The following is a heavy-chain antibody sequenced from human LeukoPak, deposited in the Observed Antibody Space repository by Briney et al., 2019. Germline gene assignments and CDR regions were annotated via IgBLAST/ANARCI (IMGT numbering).Heavy chain of an antibody. CDR1: GGFISSGSYY. CDR2: IYYSEST. Sequence: PSETLSLTCTASGGFISSGSYYLGWIRQPPGKGLEWIGGIYYSESTYYNPSLKSRVTISVDTSKNQFSLRLSSVTAADTAVYYCASSRLRLVNFDYWGQGTLVTVSS. D-gene: IGHD6-19*01. J-gene: IGHJ4*02. V-gene: IGHV4-39*01. CDR3: ASSRLRLVNFDY.